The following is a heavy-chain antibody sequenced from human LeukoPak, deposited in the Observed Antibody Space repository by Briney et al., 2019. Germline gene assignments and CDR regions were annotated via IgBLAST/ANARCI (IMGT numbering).Heavy chain of an antibody. V-gene: IGHV1-24*01. D-gene: IGHD3-3*01. CDR3: ATDLLKIFGVVMPSFDY. CDR1: GYTLTELS. Sequence: GASVKVSCKVSGYTLTELSMHWVRQAPGKGLEWMGDFDPEDGETIYAQKFQGRVTMTEDTSTDTAYMELSSLRSEDTAVYYCATDLLKIFGVVMPSFDYWGQGTLVTVSS. CDR2: FDPEDGET. J-gene: IGHJ4*02.